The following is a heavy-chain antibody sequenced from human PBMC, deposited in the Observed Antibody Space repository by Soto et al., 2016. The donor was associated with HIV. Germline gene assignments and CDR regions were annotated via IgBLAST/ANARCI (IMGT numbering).Heavy chain of an antibody. J-gene: IGHJ4*02. Sequence: EVQLLESGGGLVQPGGSLRLSCAASGFNFSSFAMNWVRQAPGKGLEWVSVISDSGTQTYYADSVKGRFTIARDNSKNTVYLQNAEPESRGHGLLYCAKDTSRFGEAFDYWGQGILVTVS. D-gene: IGHD3-10*01. V-gene: IGHV3-23*01. CDR2: ISDSGTQT. CDR3: AKDTSRFGEAFDY. CDR1: GFNFSSFA.